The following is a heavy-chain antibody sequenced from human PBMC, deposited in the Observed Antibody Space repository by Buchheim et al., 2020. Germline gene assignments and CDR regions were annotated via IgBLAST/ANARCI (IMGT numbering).Heavy chain of an antibody. CDR1: GFTFRSYW. CDR3: ARRGWEANFQH. CDR2: IKQDGSEK. Sequence: EVQLVESGGGLVQPGGSLRLSCAASGFTFRSYWMSWVRQAPGKGLEWVANIKQDGSEKNYVDSVKGRFTISRDNAKNSMYLQMNSLRAEDTAVYYCARRGWEANFQHWGQGTL. J-gene: IGHJ1*01. V-gene: IGHV3-7*01. D-gene: IGHD1-26*01.